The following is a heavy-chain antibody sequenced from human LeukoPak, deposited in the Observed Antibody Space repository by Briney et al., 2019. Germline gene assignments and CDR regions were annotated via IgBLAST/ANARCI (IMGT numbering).Heavy chain of an antibody. V-gene: IGHV4-4*02. CDR1: GGSISSSNW. Sequence: SGTLSLTCAVSGGSISSSNWWSWVRQPPGKGLEWIGEIYHSGSTNYNPSLKSRVTISVDKSKNQFSLKLSSVTAADTAVYYCARAPRRWSGYPLDYWGQGTLVTVPS. J-gene: IGHJ4*02. CDR3: ARAPRRWSGYPLDY. D-gene: IGHD3-3*01. CDR2: IYHSGST.